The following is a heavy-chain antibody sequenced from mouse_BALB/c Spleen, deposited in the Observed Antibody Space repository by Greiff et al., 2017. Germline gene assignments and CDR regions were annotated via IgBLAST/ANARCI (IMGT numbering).Heavy chain of an antibody. D-gene: IGHD5-1*01. J-gene: IGHJ4*01. CDR1: GYSITSDYA. CDR2: ISYSGST. Sequence: EVQLQESGPGLVKPSQSLSLTCTVTGYSITSDYAWNWIRQFPGNKLEWMGYISYSGSTSYNPSLKSRISITRDTSKNQFFLQLNSVTTEDTATYYCANLQTLYYYAMDYWGQGTSVTVSS. CDR3: ANLQTLYYYAMDY. V-gene: IGHV3-2*02.